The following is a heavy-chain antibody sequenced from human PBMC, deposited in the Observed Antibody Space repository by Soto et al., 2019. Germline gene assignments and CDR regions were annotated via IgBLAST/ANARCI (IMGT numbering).Heavy chain of an antibody. CDR3: ARHLFSYYDFWSGSPLDNWFDP. CDR1: GYSFTSYW. CDR2: IYPGDSDT. V-gene: IGHV5-51*01. J-gene: IGHJ5*02. D-gene: IGHD3-3*01. Sequence: GESLKISCKGSGYSFTSYWIGWVRQMPGKGLEWMGIIYPGDSDTRYSPSFQGQVTISADKSISTAYLQWSSLKASDTAMYYCARHLFSYYDFWSGSPLDNWFDPWGQGTLVTVSS.